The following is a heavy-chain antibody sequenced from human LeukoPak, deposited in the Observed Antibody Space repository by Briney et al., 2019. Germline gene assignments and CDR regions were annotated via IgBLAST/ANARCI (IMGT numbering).Heavy chain of an antibody. D-gene: IGHD5-18*01. CDR1: GFTLSSYG. Sequence: GGSLRLSCAASGFTLSSYGMHWVRQAPGKGLEWVAVISYDGSNKYYADSVKGRFTISRDNSKNTLHLQRNSLRAEDTAVYYCAKDARGYSYGYRHYYYYYGMDVWGQGTTVTVSS. V-gene: IGHV3-30*18. CDR3: AKDARGYSYGYRHYYYYYGMDV. J-gene: IGHJ6*02. CDR2: ISYDGSNK.